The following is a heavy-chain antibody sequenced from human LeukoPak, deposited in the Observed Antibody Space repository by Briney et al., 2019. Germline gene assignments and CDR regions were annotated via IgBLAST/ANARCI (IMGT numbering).Heavy chain of an antibody. CDR1: GFTFSNYW. V-gene: IGHV3-7*01. CDR2: INQDGSEE. J-gene: IGHJ4*02. Sequence: AGGSLRLSCAASGFTFSNYWMTWVRQAPGKGLEWVAHINQDGSEEHYMDSVKARFTISGDNAKNSLSLQMNSLRAEDTAVYYCVRDGGVSGYDLLDYWGQGTLVTVSS. D-gene: IGHD5-12*01. CDR3: VRDGGVSGYDLLDY.